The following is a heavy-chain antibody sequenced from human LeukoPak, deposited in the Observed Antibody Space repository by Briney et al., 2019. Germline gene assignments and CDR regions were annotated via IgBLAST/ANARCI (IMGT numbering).Heavy chain of an antibody. J-gene: IGHJ4*02. CDR1: GGSFSGYY. V-gene: IGHV4-34*01. CDR2: INHSGST. Sequence: KPSETLSLTCAVYGGSFSGYYWSWIRQPPGKGLEWIGEINHSGSTNYNPSLKSRVTISVDTSKNQFSLKLSSVTAADTAMYYCARVSAGYNYARIDYWGQGTLVTVSS. D-gene: IGHD5-24*01. CDR3: ARVSAGYNYARIDY.